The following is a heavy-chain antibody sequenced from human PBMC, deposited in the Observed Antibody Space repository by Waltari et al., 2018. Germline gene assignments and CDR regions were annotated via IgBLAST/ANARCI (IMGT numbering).Heavy chain of an antibody. D-gene: IGHD3-10*01. V-gene: IGHV3-11*04. CDR1: GFILSDYD. CDR2: ISSPGSTT. CDR3: ARPFFYGSDPLDV. J-gene: IGHJ6*04. Sequence: QAVMVESGGGLVKPGGSLRLSCAAPGFILSDYDMMWIRQAPGKGLEWVSYISSPGSTTYYPNSVKGRFTISRDNAKNLLFLQMNSLRADDTAVYYCARPFFYGSDPLDVWGKGTTVTVSS.